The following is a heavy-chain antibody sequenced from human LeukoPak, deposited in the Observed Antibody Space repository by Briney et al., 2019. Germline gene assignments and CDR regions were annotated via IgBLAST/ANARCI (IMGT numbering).Heavy chain of an antibody. CDR2: IWYDGSNK. V-gene: IGHV3-33*01. J-gene: IGHJ6*03. Sequence: PGGSLRLSCAASGFTFSSYGMHWVRQAPGKGLEWVAVIWYDGSNKYYADSVKGRFTISRDNSKNTLYLQMNSLRAEDTAVYYCARDPGGSSSTSCYGDTMDVWGKGTTVTVSS. CDR1: GFTFSSYG. CDR3: ARDPGGSSSTSCYGDTMDV. D-gene: IGHD2-2*01.